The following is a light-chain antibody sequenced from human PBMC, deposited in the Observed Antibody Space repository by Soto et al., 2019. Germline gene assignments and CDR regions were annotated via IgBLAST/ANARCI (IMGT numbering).Light chain of an antibody. Sequence: QSALTQPRSVSGSPGQSVTISCTGASSDVGGYNYVSWYQHHPGKAPKLMIYDVTKRPSGVPDRFSGSRSGNTASLTISGLQADDEADYYCCSYAGTYTWVFGGGTKLTVL. CDR1: SSDVGGYNY. CDR3: CSYAGTYTWV. CDR2: DVT. J-gene: IGLJ3*02. V-gene: IGLV2-11*01.